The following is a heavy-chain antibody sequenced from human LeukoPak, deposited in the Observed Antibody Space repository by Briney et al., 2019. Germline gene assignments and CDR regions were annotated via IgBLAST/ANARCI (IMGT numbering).Heavy chain of an antibody. V-gene: IGHV3-30*18. J-gene: IGHJ4*02. CDR1: GFTFSSYG. CDR3: AKPLPGVGATLWSFDY. D-gene: IGHD1-26*01. CDR2: ISYDGSNK. Sequence: GRSLRLSCAASGFTFSSYGMHWVRQAPGKGLEWVAVISYDGSNKYYADSVKGRFTISRDNSKNTLYLQMNSLRAEDTAVYCCAKPLPGVGATLWSFDYWGQGTLVTVSS.